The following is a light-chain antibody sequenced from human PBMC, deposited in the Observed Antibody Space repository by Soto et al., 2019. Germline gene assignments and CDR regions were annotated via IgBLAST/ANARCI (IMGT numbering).Light chain of an antibody. CDR1: QSVSNY. V-gene: IGKV3-20*01. Sequence: LTQSPATLSLSPGESAILFCRASQSVSNYLAWYQQKPGQAPRLLIYGASSSATGIPDRFSGSGSGTDFTLTIRRLEAEDFAVYYCQQYGSSTFGGGTKVDIK. J-gene: IGKJ4*01. CDR3: QQYGSST. CDR2: GAS.